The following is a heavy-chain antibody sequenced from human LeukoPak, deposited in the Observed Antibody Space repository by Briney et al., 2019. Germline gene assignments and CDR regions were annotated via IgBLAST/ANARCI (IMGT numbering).Heavy chain of an antibody. CDR3: ARQTFGALYFDS. Sequence: SETLSLTCGVSGASVSSIGYSWSWIRQPPGRGLEWIGYIYQSGSASYNPSLQSRVTISIDKSKNQFSLNLSSVTAADTAVYYCARQTFGALYFDSWGQGTLVTVSS. CDR2: IYQSGSA. D-gene: IGHD3-10*01. J-gene: IGHJ4*02. V-gene: IGHV4-30-2*01. CDR1: GASVSSIGYS.